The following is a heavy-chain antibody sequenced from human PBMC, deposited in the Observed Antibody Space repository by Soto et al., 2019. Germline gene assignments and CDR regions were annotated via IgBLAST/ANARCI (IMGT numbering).Heavy chain of an antibody. CDR2: INPNSGGT. CDR1: GYTFTGYY. V-gene: IGHV1-2*04. J-gene: IGHJ6*02. Sequence: GASVKVSCKASGYTFTGYYMHWVRQAPGQGLEWMGWINPNSGGTNYAQKFQGWVTMTRDTSISTAYMELSRLRSDDTAVYYCARDRWAFNILTGYYNVGYYYGMDVWGQGTTVTVSS. CDR3: ARDRWAFNILTGYYNVGYYYGMDV. D-gene: IGHD3-9*01.